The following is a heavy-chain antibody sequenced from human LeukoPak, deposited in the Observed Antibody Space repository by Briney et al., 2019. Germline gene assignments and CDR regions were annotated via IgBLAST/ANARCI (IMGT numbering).Heavy chain of an antibody. D-gene: IGHD5-18*01. Sequence: GGSLRLSCAASGFTFSDYYMNCIRQAPGKGLEGVSYISSSGSTIYYADSVKGRFTISRDNAKNSLYLQMNSLRAEDTAVYYCARQYSYGSRAFDYWGQGTLVTVSS. CDR3: ARQYSYGSRAFDY. J-gene: IGHJ4*02. CDR2: ISSSGSTI. CDR1: GFTFSDYY. V-gene: IGHV3-11*01.